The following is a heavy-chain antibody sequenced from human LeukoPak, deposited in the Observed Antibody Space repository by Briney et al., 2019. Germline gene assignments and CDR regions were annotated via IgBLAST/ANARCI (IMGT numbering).Heavy chain of an antibody. CDR2: ISSSSSYI. V-gene: IGHV3-21*01. D-gene: IGHD6-25*01. J-gene: IGHJ5*02. CDR1: GFTFSSHG. Sequence: PGGSLRLSCAASGFTFSSHGMNWVRQAPGKGLEWVSSISSSSSYIYYADSVKGRFTISRDNAKNSLYLQMNSLRAEDTAVYYCARESSIAAGTWGQGTLVTVSS. CDR3: ARESSIAAGT.